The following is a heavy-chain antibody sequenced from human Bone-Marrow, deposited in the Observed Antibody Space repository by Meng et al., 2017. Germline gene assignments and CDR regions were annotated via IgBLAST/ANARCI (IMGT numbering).Heavy chain of an antibody. CDR2: IIPIFGTA. Sequence: SVKVSCKASGGTFSSYAISWVRQAPGQGLEWMGGIIPIFGTANYAQKFQGRVTITADESTSTAYMELSSLRSEDTAVYYCARDRLRRYFDWLLLDALDIWGQGTMVTVSS. J-gene: IGHJ3*02. V-gene: IGHV1-69*13. D-gene: IGHD3-9*01. CDR1: GGTFSSYA. CDR3: ARDRLRRYFDWLLLDALDI.